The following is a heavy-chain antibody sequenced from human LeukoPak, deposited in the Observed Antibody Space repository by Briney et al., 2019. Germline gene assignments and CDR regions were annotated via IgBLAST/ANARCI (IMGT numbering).Heavy chain of an antibody. CDR2: ISGTSNTI. Sequence: PGGSLRLSCVASGFSFSSYSMNWVRQAPGKGLEWVSYISGTSNTIYYADSVRGRFTISRGNAKNSLYLQMNSLRAEDTAIYYCARDLGSYSSGWYMGFDSWGQGTLVTVSS. J-gene: IGHJ4*02. D-gene: IGHD6-19*01. CDR1: GFSFSSYS. CDR3: ARDLGSYSSGWYMGFDS. V-gene: IGHV3-48*01.